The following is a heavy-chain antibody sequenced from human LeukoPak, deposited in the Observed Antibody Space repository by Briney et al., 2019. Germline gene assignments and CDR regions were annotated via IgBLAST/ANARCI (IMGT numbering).Heavy chain of an antibody. D-gene: IGHD3-16*01. CDR2: ISSSSSYI. J-gene: IGHJ4*02. CDR3: ARRGGLSSGRGFDH. V-gene: IGHV3-21*01. Sequence: PGGSLRLSCVASGFDFNYYDMNWVRQAPGKGLEWVSSISSSSSYIYFADSTKGRFTISRDNANSSVFLQMNSLRPEDTAVYYCARRGGLSSGRGFDHWGQGNLAPVSS. CDR1: GFDFNYYD.